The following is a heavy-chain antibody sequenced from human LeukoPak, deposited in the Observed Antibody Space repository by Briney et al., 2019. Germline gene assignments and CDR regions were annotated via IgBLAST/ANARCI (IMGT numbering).Heavy chain of an antibody. V-gene: IGHV3-23*01. Sequence: GGSLRLSCAVSGFSLSRYAMSWVRKAPGKGPEWVSAISDSGGSTYYADSVKGRFTISRDNSRNTLYLQMNTLRAEDTAVYYCAKCRGSSWSDYFDYWGQGTLVTVSS. J-gene: IGHJ4*02. D-gene: IGHD6-13*01. CDR2: ISDSGGST. CDR3: AKCRGSSWSDYFDY. CDR1: GFSLSRYA.